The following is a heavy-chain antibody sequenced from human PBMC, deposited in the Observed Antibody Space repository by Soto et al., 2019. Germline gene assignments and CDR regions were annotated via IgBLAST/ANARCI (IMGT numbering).Heavy chain of an antibody. V-gene: IGHV1-69*13. J-gene: IGHJ6*02. D-gene: IGHD2-2*01. Sequence: SVKVSCKASGGTFSSYAISWVRQAPGQGLEWMGGIIPIFGTANYAQKFQGRVTITADESTSTAYMELSSLRSEDTAVYYCARVKCYCISTSCPAGLYYYYGMDVWGQGTTVTVSS. CDR1: GGTFSSYA. CDR2: IIPIFGTA. CDR3: ARVKCYCISTSCPAGLYYYYGMDV.